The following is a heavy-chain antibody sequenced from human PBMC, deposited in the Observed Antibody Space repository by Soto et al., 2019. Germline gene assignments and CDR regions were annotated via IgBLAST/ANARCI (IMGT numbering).Heavy chain of an antibody. CDR1: GGSISSGGYY. V-gene: IGHV4-31*03. CDR3: ARSTEAPVTAFDY. CDR2: IYYSGST. D-gene: IGHD4-17*01. Sequence: SETLSLTCTVSGGSISSGGYYWSWIRQHPGKGLEWFGYIYYSGSTYYNPSLRSRVSISVDTSKNQFSLKLSSVTAADTAVYYCARSTEAPVTAFDYWGQGTLVT. J-gene: IGHJ4*02.